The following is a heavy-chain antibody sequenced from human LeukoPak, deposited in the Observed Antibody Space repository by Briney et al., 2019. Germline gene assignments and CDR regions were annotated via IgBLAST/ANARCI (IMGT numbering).Heavy chain of an antibody. V-gene: IGHV4-34*01. CDR2: INHSGST. Sequence: RTSETLSLTCAVYGGSFSGYYWSWIRQPPGKGLEWIGEINHSGSTNYNPSLKSRVTISVDTSKNQFSLKLSSVTAADTAVYYCARFDPGSSCSKCDYFDYWGQGTLVTVSS. D-gene: IGHD2-15*01. CDR3: ARFDPGSSCSKCDYFDY. CDR1: GGSFSGYY. J-gene: IGHJ4*02.